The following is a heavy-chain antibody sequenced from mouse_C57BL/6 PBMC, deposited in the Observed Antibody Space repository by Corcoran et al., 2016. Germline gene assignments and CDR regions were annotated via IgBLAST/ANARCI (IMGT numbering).Heavy chain of an antibody. CDR2: INPNNGGT. Sequence: EVQLQQSGPELVKPGASVKISCKASGYTFTDYYMNWVKQSHGKSLEWIGDINPNNGGTSYNQKFKGKATLTVDKSSSTAYMELRSLTSEDSAVYYCARGNYDYVWFAYWGQGTLVTVSA. V-gene: IGHV1-26*01. D-gene: IGHD2-4*01. CDR1: GYTFTDYY. J-gene: IGHJ3*01. CDR3: ARGNYDYVWFAY.